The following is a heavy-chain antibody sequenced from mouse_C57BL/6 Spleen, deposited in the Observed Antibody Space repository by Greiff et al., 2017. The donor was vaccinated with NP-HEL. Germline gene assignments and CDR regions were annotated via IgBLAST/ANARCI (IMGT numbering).Heavy chain of an antibody. Sequence: VQLQQSGAELARPGASVKMSCKASGYPFTSYTMHWVKQRPGQGLEWIGYINPSSGYTKYNQKFKDKATLTADKSSSTASMQLRSRTSEDSAVYYCARRDNYDLYYYAMDYWGQGTSVTVSS. CDR2: INPSSGYT. CDR1: GYPFTSYT. V-gene: IGHV1-4*01. J-gene: IGHJ4*01. CDR3: ARRDNYDLYYYAMDY. D-gene: IGHD2-12*01.